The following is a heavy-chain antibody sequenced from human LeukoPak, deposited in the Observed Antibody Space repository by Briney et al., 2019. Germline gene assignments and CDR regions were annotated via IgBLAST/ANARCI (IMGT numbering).Heavy chain of an antibody. V-gene: IGHV3-30*02. CDR2: IWYDGNTK. Sequence: GSLRLSCAASGFSFSNYGMHWVRQAPGKGMEWVAIIWYDGNTKYYADSVKGRFTISRDNSKNMLYLQMNSLRAEDTAVYYCAKDAYDIVVVVAAIPYYFDYWGQGTLVTVSS. CDR1: GFSFSNYG. D-gene: IGHD2-15*01. J-gene: IGHJ4*02. CDR3: AKDAYDIVVVVAAIPYYFDY.